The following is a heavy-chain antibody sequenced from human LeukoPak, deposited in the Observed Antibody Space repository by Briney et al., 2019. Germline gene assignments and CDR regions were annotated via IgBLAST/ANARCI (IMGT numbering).Heavy chain of an antibody. J-gene: IGHJ4*02. Sequence: PGGSLRLSCVGSGFIFNNAWMSWVRQTPGKGLEWVARIKSKTDGGATTYTEPVKGRFTISRDDSKNTLFLQMDSLKTEDTGVYYCTTERSGYYDFENWGQGTLVTVSS. CDR2: IKSKTDGGAT. CDR1: GFIFNNAW. CDR3: TTERSGYYDFEN. D-gene: IGHD3-3*01. V-gene: IGHV3-15*06.